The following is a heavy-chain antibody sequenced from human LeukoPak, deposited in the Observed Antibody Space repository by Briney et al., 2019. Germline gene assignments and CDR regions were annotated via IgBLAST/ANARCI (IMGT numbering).Heavy chain of an antibody. CDR1: GYTFTGYY. V-gene: IGHV1-2*02. J-gene: IGHJ4*02. CDR2: INLNSGGT. D-gene: IGHD3-10*01. Sequence: ASVKVSCKASGYTFTGYYMHWVRQAPGQGLEWMGWINLNSGGTNYAQKFQGSVTMTRDTSISTAYMELSRLRSDDTAVYYCARDSRYYYGSGSYDYWGQGTLVTVSS. CDR3: ARDSRYYYGSGSYDY.